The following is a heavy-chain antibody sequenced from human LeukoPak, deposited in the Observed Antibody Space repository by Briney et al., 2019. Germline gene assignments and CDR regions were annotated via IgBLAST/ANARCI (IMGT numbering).Heavy chain of an antibody. CDR2: INHSGST. D-gene: IGHD2-2*01. Sequence: SETLSLTCAVYGGSFSGYYWSWIRRPPGKGLEWIGEINHSGSTNYNPSLKSRVTISVDTSKNQFSLRLSSVTAADTAVYYCARTGRRKYQLLPMMNGAFDVWGQGTMVTVSS. V-gene: IGHV4-34*01. CDR1: GGSFSGYY. CDR3: ARTGRRKYQLLPMMNGAFDV. J-gene: IGHJ3*01.